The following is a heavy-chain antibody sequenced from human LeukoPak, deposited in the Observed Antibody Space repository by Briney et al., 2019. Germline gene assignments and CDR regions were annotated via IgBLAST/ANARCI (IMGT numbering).Heavy chain of an antibody. D-gene: IGHD6-19*01. CDR1: GFTFSSYS. CDR3: ARDPGYSSGWFDY. V-gene: IGHV3-21*01. J-gene: IGHJ4*02. CDR2: ISASSNFI. Sequence: NPGGSLGLSCVVSGFTFSSYSMSWVRQAPGKGLEWVSSISASSNFISYADSVKGRFTISKDNAKKSLYLQMNSVRAEDTAVYYCARDPGYSSGWFDYWGQGALVTVSS.